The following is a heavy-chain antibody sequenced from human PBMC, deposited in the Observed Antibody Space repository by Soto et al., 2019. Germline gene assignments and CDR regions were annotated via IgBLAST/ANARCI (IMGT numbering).Heavy chain of an antibody. V-gene: IGHV3-23*01. CDR1: GFTFSSYA. CDR2: ISGSGGST. Sequence: GGSLRLSCAASGFTFSSYAMSWVRQAPGKGLEWVSAISGSGGSTYYADSVKGRFTISRDNSKNTLYLQMNSLRAEDTAVYYCAKKQPIAVESYYYYYGMDVWGQGTTVTVSS. J-gene: IGHJ6*02. D-gene: IGHD6-19*01. CDR3: AKKQPIAVESYYYYYGMDV.